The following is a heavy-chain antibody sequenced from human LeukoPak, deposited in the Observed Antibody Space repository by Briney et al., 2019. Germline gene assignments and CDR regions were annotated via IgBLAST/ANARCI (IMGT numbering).Heavy chain of an antibody. CDR2: ISWNSGYI. J-gene: IGHJ4*02. D-gene: IGHD6-19*01. Sequence: GGSLRLSCAASGFTFDNYAMHWVRDAPGKGLEWLSIISWNSGYIGCADSVKGRFTISRDNAKKSLDLQMNSLRAEDTAFYYCAKVRGTYSSGYFFDYWGQGTLVTVSS. CDR3: AKVRGTYSSGYFFDY. CDR1: GFTFDNYA. V-gene: IGHV3-9*01.